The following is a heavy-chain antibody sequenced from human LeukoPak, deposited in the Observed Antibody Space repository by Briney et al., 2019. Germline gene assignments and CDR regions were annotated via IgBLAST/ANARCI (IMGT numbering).Heavy chain of an antibody. V-gene: IGHV5-51*01. D-gene: IGHD5-24*01. CDR3: ARHVESLEMATIGFDY. J-gene: IGHJ4*02. CDR2: IYPGDSDT. Sequence: GESLNISCKGSGYSFTSYWIGWVRQMPGKGLEWMGIIYPGDSDTRYSPSFQGQVTISADKSISTAYLQWSSLKASDTAMYYCARHVESLEMATIGFDYWGQGTLVTVSS. CDR1: GYSFTSYW.